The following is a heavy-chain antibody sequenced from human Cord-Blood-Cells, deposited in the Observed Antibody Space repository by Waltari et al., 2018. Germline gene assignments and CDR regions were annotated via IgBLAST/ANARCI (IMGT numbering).Heavy chain of an antibody. J-gene: IGHJ4*02. CDR1: GFTFSSYS. V-gene: IGHV3-30*18. CDR3: AKAGTSSSFDY. CDR2: ISYDGSNK. D-gene: IGHD6-6*01. Sequence: VQLVESGGGLVKPGGSLRLSCAASGFTFSSYSMNWVRQAPGKGLEWVAVISYDGSNKYYADSVKGRFTISRDNSKNTLYLQMNSLRAEDTAVYYCAKAGTSSSFDYWGQGTLVTVSS.